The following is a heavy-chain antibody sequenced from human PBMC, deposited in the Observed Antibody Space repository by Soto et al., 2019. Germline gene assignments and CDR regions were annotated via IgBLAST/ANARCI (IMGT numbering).Heavy chain of an antibody. CDR2: INHSGST. CDR1: GGAFSGYY. D-gene: IGHD6-13*01. CDR3: ARGRGSSWYYYYYGMDV. J-gene: IGHJ6*02. Sequence: QVQLQQWGAGLLKPSETLSLTCAVYGGAFSGYYWSWIRQPPGKGLEWIGEINHSGSTNYNPSLKGRVTISVDTSKNQFSLKLSSVDAADTAVYYCARGRGSSWYYYYYGMDVWGQGTTFTVSS. V-gene: IGHV4-34*01.